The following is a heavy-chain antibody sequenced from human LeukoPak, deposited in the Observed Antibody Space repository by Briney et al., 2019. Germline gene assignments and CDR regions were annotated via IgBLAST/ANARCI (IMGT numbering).Heavy chain of an antibody. CDR2: ISAYNGNT. V-gene: IGHV1-18*04. CDR1: GYTFTSYG. J-gene: IGHJ4*02. D-gene: IGHD2-15*01. CDR3: SLGYCSGGSCYYDY. Sequence: GASVKVSCKASGYTFTSYGISWVRQAPGQGLEWMGWISAYNGNTNYAQKLQGRVTMTTDTSTSTAYKELRSLRSDDTAVYYCSLGYCSGGSCYYDYWGQGTLVTVSS.